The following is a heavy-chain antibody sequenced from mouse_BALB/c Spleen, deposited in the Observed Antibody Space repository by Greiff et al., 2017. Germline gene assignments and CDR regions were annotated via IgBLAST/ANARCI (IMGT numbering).Heavy chain of an antibody. CDR2: IDPSDSYT. CDR3: ARSYYGNNYYAMDY. Sequence: VQLQQPGAELVKPGASVKLSCKASGYTFTSYWMHWVKQRPGQGLEWIGEIDPSDSYTNYNQKFKGKATLTVDKSSSTAYMQLSSLTSEDSAVYYCARSYYGNNYYAMDYWGQGTSVTVSS. CDR1: GYTFTSYW. J-gene: IGHJ4*01. V-gene: IGHV1-69*02. D-gene: IGHD2-1*01.